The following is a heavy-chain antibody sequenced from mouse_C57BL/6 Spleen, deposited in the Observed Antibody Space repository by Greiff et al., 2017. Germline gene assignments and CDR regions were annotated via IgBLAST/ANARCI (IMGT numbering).Heavy chain of an antibody. V-gene: IGHV1-52*01. J-gene: IGHJ1*03. CDR2: IDPSDSET. CDR3: ARGNYYGSRREVDV. Sequence: QVQLQQPGAELVRPGSSVKLSCKASGYTFTSYWMHWVKQRPIQGLEWIGNIDPSDSETHYNQKFKDKATLTVDKSSSTAYMQLSSLTSEDSAVYYCARGNYYGSRREVDVWGTGTTVTVSS. D-gene: IGHD1-1*01. CDR1: GYTFTSYW.